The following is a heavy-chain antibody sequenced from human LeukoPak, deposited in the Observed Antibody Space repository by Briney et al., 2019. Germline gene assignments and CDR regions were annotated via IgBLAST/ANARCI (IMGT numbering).Heavy chain of an antibody. CDR3: AKKGGSYYVSYYYYYMDV. CDR2: ISYDGSNK. D-gene: IGHD1-26*01. CDR1: GFTFSSYG. V-gene: IGHV3-30*18. J-gene: IGHJ6*03. Sequence: GGSLRLSCAASGFTFSSYGMHWVRQAPGKGLEWVAVISYDGSNKYYADSVKGRFTISRDNSKNTLYLQMNSLRAEDTAVYYCAKKGGSYYVSYYYYYMDVWGEGTTVTVSS.